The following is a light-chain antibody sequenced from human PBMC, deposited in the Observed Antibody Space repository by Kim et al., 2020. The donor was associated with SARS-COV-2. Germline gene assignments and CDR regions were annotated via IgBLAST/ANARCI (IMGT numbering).Light chain of an antibody. Sequence: SYELTQPPSVSVSPGQTASITCSGDTLGDKYACWYQQKPGQSPVLVIYQDSKRPSGTPERFSGSNSGNTATLTISGTQAMDEADYYCQAWDSSTVVFGGGTQLTVL. CDR2: QDS. V-gene: IGLV3-1*01. CDR3: QAWDSSTVV. CDR1: TLGDKY. J-gene: IGLJ2*01.